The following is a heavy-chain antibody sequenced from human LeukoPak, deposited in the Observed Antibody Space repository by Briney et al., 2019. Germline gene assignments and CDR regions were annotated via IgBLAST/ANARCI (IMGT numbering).Heavy chain of an antibody. CDR1: GFTFSSYG. J-gene: IGHJ5*02. D-gene: IGHD6-19*01. V-gene: IGHV3-23*01. CDR2: ISGSGGST. Sequence: PGRSLRLSCAASGFTFSSYGMHWARQAPGKGLEWVSAISGSGGSTYYADSVKGRFTISRDNSKNTLYLQMNSLRAEDTAVYYCAKPSSGWYLDWFDPWGQGTLVTVSS. CDR3: AKPSSGWYLDWFDP.